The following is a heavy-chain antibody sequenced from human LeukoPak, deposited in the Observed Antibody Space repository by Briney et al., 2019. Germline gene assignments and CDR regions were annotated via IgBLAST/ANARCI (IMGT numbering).Heavy chain of an antibody. J-gene: IGHJ4*02. CDR1: GASVSSISDY. CDR3: ARVRLEYYFDY. Sequence: SETLSLTCTVSGASVSSISDYWSWIRHPPGKGLKWFGYFSSSGSTNYNPSLKSRVTISIDTSKNQFSLKVCVVTAADTAVYYCARVRLEYYFDYWGQGSLVTVSS. CDR2: FSSSGST. D-gene: IGHD1-1*01. V-gene: IGHV4-61*01.